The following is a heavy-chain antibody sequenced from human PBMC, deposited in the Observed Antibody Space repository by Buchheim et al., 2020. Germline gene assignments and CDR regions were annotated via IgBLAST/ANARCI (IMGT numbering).Heavy chain of an antibody. CDR2: ISYDGSNK. J-gene: IGHJ6*02. CDR1: GFTFSSCG. CDR3: AKDLYYDYVWGSYRLNYYGMDV. V-gene: IGHV3-30*18. D-gene: IGHD3-16*02. Sequence: QVQLVESGGGVVQPGRSLRLSCAASGFTFSSCGMHWVRQAPGKGLEWVAVISYDGSNKYYADSVKGRFTISRDNSKNTLYLQMNSLRAEDTAVYYCAKDLYYDYVWGSYRLNYYGMDVWGQGTT.